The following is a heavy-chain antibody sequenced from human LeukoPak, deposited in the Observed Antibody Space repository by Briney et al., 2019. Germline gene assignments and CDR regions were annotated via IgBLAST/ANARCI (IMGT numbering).Heavy chain of an antibody. Sequence: TSETLSLTCTVSGGSLSSSGHWWVWIRQPPGKGLEWIGSIHYSGKVYYNPSLKSRVTTSVDTSTDQFSLRLSSATAADTAIYYCARQSGDQSSAWYFDAWGQGTLVTVSS. CDR2: IHYSGKV. V-gene: IGHV4-39*01. CDR3: ARQSGDQSSAWYFDA. D-gene: IGHD6-19*01. CDR1: GGSLSSSGHW. J-gene: IGHJ4*02.